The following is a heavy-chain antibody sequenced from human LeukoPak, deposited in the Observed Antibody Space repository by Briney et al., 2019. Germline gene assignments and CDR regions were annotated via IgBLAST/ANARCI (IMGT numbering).Heavy chain of an antibody. J-gene: IGHJ4*02. Sequence: GSLRLSCAASGFTFSSYAMSWVRQAPGKGLEGVSAISGSGGSTYYAASVKGRFTISRDNSKNTLYLQMNSLRAEDTAVYYCAKEVDIVATINNWGQGTLVTVSS. V-gene: IGHV3-23*01. CDR1: GFTFSSYA. D-gene: IGHD5-12*01. CDR3: AKEVDIVATINN. CDR2: ISGSGGST.